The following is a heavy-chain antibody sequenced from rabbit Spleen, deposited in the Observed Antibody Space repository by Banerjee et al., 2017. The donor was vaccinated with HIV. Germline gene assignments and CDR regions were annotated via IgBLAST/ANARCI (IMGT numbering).Heavy chain of an antibody. CDR2: IDPVFGIT. D-gene: IGHD1-1*01. CDR1: GFTLSSYY. Sequence: QSLEESGGGLVKPGASLTLTCKASGFTLSSYYMNWVRQAPGKGLEWIGYIDPVFGITYYASWAKGRFTISKASSTTVTLQMTSLTAADTATYFCARDTATSFSTYGMDLWGPGTLVTVS. CDR3: ARDTATSFSTYGMDL. V-gene: IGHV1S40*01. J-gene: IGHJ6*01.